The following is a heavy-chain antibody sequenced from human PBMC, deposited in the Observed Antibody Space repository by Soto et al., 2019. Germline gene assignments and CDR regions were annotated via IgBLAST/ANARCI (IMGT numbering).Heavy chain of an antibody. CDR3: ARTTSGDYPYYYYMDV. CDR1: GGSFSGYY. J-gene: IGHJ6*03. CDR2: INHSGST. V-gene: IGHV4-34*01. D-gene: IGHD4-17*01. Sequence: QVQLQQWGAGLLKPSETLSLTCAVYGGSFSGYYWSWIRQPPGKGLEWIGEINHSGSTNYNPSLKSRVTISVDTSKNQFSLKLSSVTAADTAVYYCARTTSGDYPYYYYMDVWGKGTTVTVSS.